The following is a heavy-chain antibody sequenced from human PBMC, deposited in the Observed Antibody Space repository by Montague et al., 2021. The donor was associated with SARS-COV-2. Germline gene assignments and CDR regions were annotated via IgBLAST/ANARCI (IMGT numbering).Heavy chain of an antibody. V-gene: IGHV3-74*01. Sequence: SLRLSCAASGFTFSSYWMHWVRQAPGKGLVWVPRINSDGSSTSYADSVKGRFTISRDNAKNTLYLQMNSLRAEDTAVYYCATLGYCSSTSCHDYWGQGTLVTVSS. D-gene: IGHD2-2*01. CDR3: ATLGYCSSTSCHDY. CDR2: INSDGSST. J-gene: IGHJ4*02. CDR1: GFTFSSYW.